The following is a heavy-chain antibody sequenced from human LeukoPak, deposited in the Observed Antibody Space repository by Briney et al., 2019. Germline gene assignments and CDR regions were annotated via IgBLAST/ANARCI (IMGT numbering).Heavy chain of an antibody. J-gene: IGHJ4*02. V-gene: IGHV1-2*02. CDR3: ASGVNYYGSGSYVDY. CDR1: GYTFTGYY. CDR2: ISPKTGGI. D-gene: IGHD3-10*01. Sequence: ASEKVSCKASGYTFTGYYIHWVRQAPGQGLEWMGWISPKTGGINHAQKFQGRVTMTTDTSISTGYMELSGLRSDDTAVYYCASGVNYYGSGSYVDYWGQGTLVTVSS.